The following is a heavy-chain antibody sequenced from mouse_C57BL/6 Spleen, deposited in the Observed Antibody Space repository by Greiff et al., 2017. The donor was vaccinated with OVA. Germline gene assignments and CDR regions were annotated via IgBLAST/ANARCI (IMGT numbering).Heavy chain of an antibody. Sequence: QVQLKQPGAELVRPGSSVKLSCKASGYTFTSYWMHWVKQRPIQGLEWIGNIDPSDSETHYNQKFKDKATLTVDKSSSTAYMQLSSLTSEDSAVYYCARLGLRQGFDYWGQGTTLTVSS. CDR2: IDPSDSET. D-gene: IGHD2-2*01. J-gene: IGHJ2*01. CDR1: GYTFTSYW. CDR3: ARLGLRQGFDY. V-gene: IGHV1-52*01.